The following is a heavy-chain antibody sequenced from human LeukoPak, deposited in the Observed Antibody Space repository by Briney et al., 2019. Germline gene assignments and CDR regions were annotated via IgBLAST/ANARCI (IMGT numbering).Heavy chain of an antibody. D-gene: IGHD1-26*01. CDR3: ASDGWELSDAFDI. Sequence: SVKVSCKASGGTFSSYAISWVRQAPGRGLEWMGGIIPIFGTANYAQKFQGRVTITADESTSTAYMELSSLRSEDTAVYYCASDGWELSDAFDIWGQGTMVTVSS. V-gene: IGHV1-69*13. CDR2: IIPIFGTA. CDR1: GGTFSSYA. J-gene: IGHJ3*02.